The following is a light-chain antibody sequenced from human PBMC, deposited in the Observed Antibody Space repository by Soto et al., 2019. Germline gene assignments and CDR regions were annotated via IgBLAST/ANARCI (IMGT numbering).Light chain of an antibody. J-gene: IGKJ4*01. CDR2: GIS. CDR1: QNLLHTDGKTY. V-gene: IGKV2D-29*01. CDR3: MQSIQPPFT. Sequence: DIVMTQTPLSLSVTPGQPASISCKSSQNLLHTDGKTYFYWYLQKPGQPPQLLIYGISNRFSGVADRFSGSGSGTTFILKISRVEAEDVGVYYCMQSIQPPFTFGGGTKVEIK.